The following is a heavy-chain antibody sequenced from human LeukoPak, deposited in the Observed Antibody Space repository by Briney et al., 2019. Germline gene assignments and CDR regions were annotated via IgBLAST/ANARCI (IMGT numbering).Heavy chain of an antibody. Sequence: PGRSLRLSCAASGFTFSSYGTHWVRQAPGKGLEWVAVIWYDGSNKYYADSVKGRFTISRDNSKNTLYLQMNSLRAEDTAVYYCAKRPYSSGWYYCFDYWGQGTLVTVSS. CDR1: GFTFSSYG. CDR3: AKRPYSSGWYYCFDY. CDR2: IWYDGSNK. D-gene: IGHD6-19*01. J-gene: IGHJ4*02. V-gene: IGHV3-33*06.